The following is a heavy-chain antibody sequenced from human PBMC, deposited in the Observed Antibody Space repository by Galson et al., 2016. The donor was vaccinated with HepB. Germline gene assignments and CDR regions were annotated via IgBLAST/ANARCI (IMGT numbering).Heavy chain of an antibody. CDR1: GYSISSSNW. V-gene: IGHV4-4*02. CDR2: IFHTGRT. D-gene: IGHD2-15*01. J-gene: IGHJ3*02. Sequence: ETLSLTCAISGYSISSSNWWSWVRQPPGKGLEWIGEIFHTGRTNYNPSLKSRVTMSIDKSNNHFSLKLSSMAAADTAVYYCVRDVGTDAFDIWGQGTMVTVSS. CDR3: VRDVGTDAFDI.